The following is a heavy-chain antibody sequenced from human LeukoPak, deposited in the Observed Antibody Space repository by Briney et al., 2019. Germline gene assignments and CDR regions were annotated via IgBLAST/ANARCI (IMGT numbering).Heavy chain of an antibody. Sequence: GGSLRLSCAASRFTFSSYGMHWVRQAPGKGLEWVANIKQDGSEENFVDSVKGRFTISRDNAKKSLYLQMNSLRAEDTAVYYCARGSSAGASLRHDYWGQGTLVTVSS. CDR3: ARGSSAGASLRHDY. J-gene: IGHJ4*02. V-gene: IGHV3-7*01. CDR1: RFTFSSYG. CDR2: IKQDGSEE. D-gene: IGHD1-26*01.